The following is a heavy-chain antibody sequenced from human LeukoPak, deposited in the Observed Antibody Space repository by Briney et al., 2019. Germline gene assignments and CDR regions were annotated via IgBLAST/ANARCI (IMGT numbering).Heavy chain of an antibody. CDR1: GFTFSSYG. J-gene: IGHJ5*02. V-gene: IGHV3-33*01. D-gene: IGHD4-17*01. CDR2: IWYDGSEK. CDR3: ATCRDEFADYGFTS. Sequence: PGGSLRLSCAASGFTFSSYGMHWVRQAPGKGLEWVAVIWYDGSEKFYADSVKGRFTISRDNSKNTLYLQMNSLRAEDTAVYYCATCRDEFADYGFTSWGQGFLVTVSS.